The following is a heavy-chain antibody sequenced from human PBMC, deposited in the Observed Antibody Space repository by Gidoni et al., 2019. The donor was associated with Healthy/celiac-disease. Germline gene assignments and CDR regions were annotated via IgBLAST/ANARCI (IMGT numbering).Heavy chain of an antibody. V-gene: IGHV1-69*01. D-gene: IGHD3-22*01. CDR1: GGTFSSYA. Sequence: QVQLVQSGAEVKKPGSSVKVSCKASGGTFSSYAISWVRQAPGQGLEWMGGIIPIFGTANYAQKFQGRVTITADESTSTAYMELSSLRSEDTAVYYCARVAPPDYYDSSGPQANWFDPWGQGTLVTVSS. CDR2: IIPIFGTA. CDR3: ARVAPPDYYDSSGPQANWFDP. J-gene: IGHJ5*02.